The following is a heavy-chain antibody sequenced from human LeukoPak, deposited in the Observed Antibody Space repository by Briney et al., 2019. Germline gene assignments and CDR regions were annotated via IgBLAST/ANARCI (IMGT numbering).Heavy chain of an antibody. CDR1: GFTFSSYS. CDR3: AKPAKTDYADY. J-gene: IGHJ4*02. D-gene: IGHD1-14*01. CDR2: ISFGSGYI. V-gene: IGHV3-23*01. Sequence: PGGSLRLSCAASGFTFSSYSMNWVRQAPGKGLEWVSSISFGSGYIYYADSVKGRFTISRDNSKNTLYLQMNSLRAEDTALYYCAKPAKTDYADYWGQGTLVTVSS.